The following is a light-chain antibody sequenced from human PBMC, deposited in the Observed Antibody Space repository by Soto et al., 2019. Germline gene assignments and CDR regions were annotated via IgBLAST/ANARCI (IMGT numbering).Light chain of an antibody. CDR1: DSNIGSNS. Sequence: QSFLTQPPSASGTAGQVVTISCSGGDSNIGSNSVYWYQHLPRIAPKLLIYYNNQRPSGVPYRFSGSRSGTSASLAIVGLRYEDEDVYYCAPWDASLXACVVGKGTKVXV. CDR2: YNN. CDR3: APWDASLXACV. V-gene: IGLV1-47*02. J-gene: IGLJ1*01.